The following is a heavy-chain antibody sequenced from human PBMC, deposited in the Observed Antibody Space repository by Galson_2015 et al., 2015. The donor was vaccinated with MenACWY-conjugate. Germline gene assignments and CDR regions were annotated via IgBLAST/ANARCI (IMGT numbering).Heavy chain of an antibody. Sequence: LRLSCAASGFTFSGYAMTWVRQAPGKGLEWVSVISGSGGTIYYAESVKGRFTISRDNSENTLFLEMNSLRAEDTAVYYCAKKFGSSSWFRGFDSWGQGTLVTVSS. J-gene: IGHJ4*02. CDR1: GFTFSGYA. CDR3: AKKFGSSSWFRGFDS. CDR2: ISGSGGTI. D-gene: IGHD6-13*01. V-gene: IGHV3-23*01.